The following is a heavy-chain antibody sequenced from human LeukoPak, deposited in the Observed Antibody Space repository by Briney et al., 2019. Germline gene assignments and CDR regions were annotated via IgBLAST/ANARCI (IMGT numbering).Heavy chain of an antibody. CDR1: GFTFSSYS. CDR2: ITASGTAM. V-gene: IGHV3-48*01. CDR3: ASLDTAKQPLANH. Sequence: GGSLRLSCAASGFTFSSYSMNWVRHAPGKGLEWVSHITASGTAMFYADSVKGRFTISRDNAKNSLYLQMNTLRVEDTAMYYCASLDTAKQPLANHWGQGTLVTVSS. D-gene: IGHD5-18*01. J-gene: IGHJ5*02.